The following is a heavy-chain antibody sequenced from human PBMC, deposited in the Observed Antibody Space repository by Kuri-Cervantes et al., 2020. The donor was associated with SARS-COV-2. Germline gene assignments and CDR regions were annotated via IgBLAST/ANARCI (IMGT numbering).Heavy chain of an antibody. CDR3: VRGNGAMATSGYWYFDL. Sequence: SETLSLTCTVSGGSISSYYWSWIRQPPGKGLECIGYINHSGSTNYNPSLKSRVTISVDTSKNQFSLKLSSVPAADTAMYFCVRGNGAMATSGYWYFDLWGRGTLVTVSS. CDR2: INHSGST. D-gene: IGHD4/OR15-4a*01. V-gene: IGHV4-59*01. CDR1: GGSISSYY. J-gene: IGHJ2*01.